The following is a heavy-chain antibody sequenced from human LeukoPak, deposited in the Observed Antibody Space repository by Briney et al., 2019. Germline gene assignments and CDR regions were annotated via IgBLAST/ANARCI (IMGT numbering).Heavy chain of an antibody. Sequence: ASVKVSCKASGYTVTGYYIHWVRQAPGQGLEWMGWIIPNSDGTNYAQKFQGRVTMTRDTSISTAYMELSRLRSDNTAVYYCARGGGGLQHWGQGTLVTVSS. V-gene: IGHV1-2*02. CDR1: GYTVTGYY. CDR3: ARGGGGLQH. J-gene: IGHJ1*01. CDR2: IIPNSDGT. D-gene: IGHD3-16*01.